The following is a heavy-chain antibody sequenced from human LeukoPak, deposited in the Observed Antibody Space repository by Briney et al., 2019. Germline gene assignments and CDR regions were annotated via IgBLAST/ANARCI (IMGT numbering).Heavy chain of an antibody. CDR3: ATRPDIPTTGPGWFDP. D-gene: IGHD1-1*01. V-gene: IGHV3-48*04. CDR1: GFIFRTYW. Sequence: GGSLRLSCAASGFIFRTYWMTWVRQAPGKGLEWVSYISSSSSTIYYADSMKGRFTISRDNAKTSLFLQMNSLRAEDTAVYYCATRPDIPTTGPGWFDPWGQGTPVTVSS. J-gene: IGHJ5*02. CDR2: ISSSSSTI.